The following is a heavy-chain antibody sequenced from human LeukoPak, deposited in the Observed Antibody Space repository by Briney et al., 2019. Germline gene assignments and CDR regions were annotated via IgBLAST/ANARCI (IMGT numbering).Heavy chain of an antibody. CDR1: GYTFTSYY. CDR2: INPSGGST. CDR3: AIARGYSYGYTSSFDY. D-gene: IGHD5-18*01. J-gene: IGHJ4*02. V-gene: IGHV1-46*01. Sequence: ASVKVSCKASGYTFTSYYMHWVRQAPGRGLEWMGIINPSGGSTNYAQKFQGRVTITADESTSTAYMELSSLRSEDTAVYYCAIARGYSYGYTSSFDYWGQGTLVTVSS.